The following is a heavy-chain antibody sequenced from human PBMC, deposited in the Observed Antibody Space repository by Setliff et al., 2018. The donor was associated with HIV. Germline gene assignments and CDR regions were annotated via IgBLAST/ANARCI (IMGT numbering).Heavy chain of an antibody. J-gene: IGHJ3*01. V-gene: IGHV1-69*13. D-gene: IGHD3-22*01. CDR3: ARDRHHYDSSGFDAFDL. CDR1: GGTFSNYA. Sequence: SVQVSCKASGGTFSNYAFSWVRQAPGQGLEWMGGIIPLFGTANYAQNFQGRVTITADASTSTAYMELSSLRSEDTAMYYCARDRHHYDSSGFDAFDLWGQGTMVTVSS. CDR2: IIPLFGTA.